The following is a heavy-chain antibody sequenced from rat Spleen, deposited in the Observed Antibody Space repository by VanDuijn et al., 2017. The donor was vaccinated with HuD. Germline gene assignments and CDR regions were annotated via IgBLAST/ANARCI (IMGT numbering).Heavy chain of an antibody. Sequence: EVHLVESGGGLVQPGRSLKLSCAASGFTFSDYYMAWVRQAPTKGLEWVASITNASGRTYYPDSVKGRFTISRDTAQNTLYLQMNDLRSEDTATYYCAKLGKSGIGNWFSYWRQGTLVTVFS. CDR2: ITNASGRT. V-gene: IGHV5-20*01. J-gene: IGHJ3*01. D-gene: IGHD4-4*01. CDR3: AKLGKSGIGNWFSY. CDR1: GFTFSDYY.